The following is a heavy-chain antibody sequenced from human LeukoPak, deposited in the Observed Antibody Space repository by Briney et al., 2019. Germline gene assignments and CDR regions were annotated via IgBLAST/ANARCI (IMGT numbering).Heavy chain of an antibody. CDR2: IIPIFGTA. J-gene: IGHJ6*04. CDR1: GGTFSSYA. Sequence: ASVKVSCKASGGTFSSYAISWVRQAPGQGLEWMGGIIPIFGTANYAQKFQGRVTITADESTSTAYMELSSLRSEDTAVYYCASTGYDILTGYPHYYYGMDVWGKGTTVTVSS. V-gene: IGHV1-69*01. CDR3: ASTGYDILTGYPHYYYGMDV. D-gene: IGHD3-9*01.